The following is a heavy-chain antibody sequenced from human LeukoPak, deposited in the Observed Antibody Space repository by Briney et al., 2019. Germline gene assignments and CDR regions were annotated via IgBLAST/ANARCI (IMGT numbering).Heavy chain of an antibody. CDR1: GFTFSNYW. J-gene: IGHJ5*02. CDR2: ISGSGGST. Sequence: GGSLRLSCAASGFTFSNYWMHWVRQAPGKGLEWVSAISGSGGSTYYADSVKGRFTISRDNSKNTLYLQMNSLRAEDTAVYYCAKGRSSWYVGNWFDPWGQGTLVTVSS. CDR3: AKGRSSWYVGNWFDP. V-gene: IGHV3-23*01. D-gene: IGHD6-13*01.